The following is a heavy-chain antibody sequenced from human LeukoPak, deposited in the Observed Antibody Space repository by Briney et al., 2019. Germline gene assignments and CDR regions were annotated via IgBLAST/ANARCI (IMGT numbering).Heavy chain of an antibody. CDR3: ARGDRAAFDI. Sequence: QSGGSLRLSCAASGFTLSNYWMKWVRQAPGKGLEWVANIKQDGSEKYYVDSVKGRFTISRDNAKNSLYLQMNSLRGEDTAVYYCARGDRAAFDIWGQGTMVTVSS. CDR1: GFTLSNYW. J-gene: IGHJ3*02. CDR2: IKQDGSEK. V-gene: IGHV3-7*01.